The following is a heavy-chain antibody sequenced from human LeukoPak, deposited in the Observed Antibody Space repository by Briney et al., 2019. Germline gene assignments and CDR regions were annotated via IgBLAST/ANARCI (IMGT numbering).Heavy chain of an antibody. CDR3: ASTIAAAGERYYYGMDV. CDR2: ISYDGSNK. V-gene: IGHV3-30*04. D-gene: IGHD6-13*01. CDR1: GFTFSSYA. Sequence: PGRSLRLSCAASGFTFSSYAMHWVRQAPGKGLEWVAAISYDGSNKYYADSVKGRFTISRDNSKTTLYLQMNSLRAEDTAVYYCASTIAAAGERYYYGMDVWGQGTTVTVSS. J-gene: IGHJ6*02.